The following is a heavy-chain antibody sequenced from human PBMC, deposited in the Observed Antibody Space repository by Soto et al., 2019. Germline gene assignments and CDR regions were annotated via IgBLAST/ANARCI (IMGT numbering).Heavy chain of an antibody. CDR3: AKDLGDVLRYFDWINPLDY. Sequence: TGGSLRLSCAASGFTFSSYGIHWVRQAPGKGLEWVAVISYDGSNKYYADSVKGRFTISRDNSKNTLYLQMNSLRAEDTAVYYCAKDLGDVLRYFDWINPLDYWGQGTLVTVSS. CDR1: GFTFSSYG. CDR2: ISYDGSNK. V-gene: IGHV3-30*18. D-gene: IGHD3-9*01. J-gene: IGHJ4*02.